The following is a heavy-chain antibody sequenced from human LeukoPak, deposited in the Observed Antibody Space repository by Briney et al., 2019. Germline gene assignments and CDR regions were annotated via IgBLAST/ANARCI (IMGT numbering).Heavy chain of an antibody. Sequence: SETLSLTCTVSGGSIGSYYWSWIRQPPGKGPEWIGEINHSGSTNYNPSLKSRVTISVDTSKNQFSLKLSSVTAADTAVYYCARERCSSTSCRSYDPWGQGTLVTVSS. D-gene: IGHD2-2*01. J-gene: IGHJ5*02. CDR1: GGSIGSYY. CDR2: INHSGST. V-gene: IGHV4-34*01. CDR3: ARERCSSTSCRSYDP.